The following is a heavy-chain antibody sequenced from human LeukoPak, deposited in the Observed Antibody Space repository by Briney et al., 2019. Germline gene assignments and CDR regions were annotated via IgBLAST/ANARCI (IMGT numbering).Heavy chain of an antibody. CDR2: INHSGST. CDR3: ARAPSGPMYYYYYMDV. Sequence: SETLSLTCAVYGGSFSGYYWSWIRQPPGKGLEWIGEINHSGSTNYNPSLKSRVTISVDTSKNQFSLKLSSVTAADTAVYYCARAPSGPMYYYYYMDVWGEGTTVTVSS. J-gene: IGHJ6*03. V-gene: IGHV4-34*01. CDR1: GGSFSGYY.